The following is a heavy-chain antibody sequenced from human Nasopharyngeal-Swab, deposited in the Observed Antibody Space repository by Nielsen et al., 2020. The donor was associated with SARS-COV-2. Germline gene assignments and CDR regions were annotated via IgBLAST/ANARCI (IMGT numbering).Heavy chain of an antibody. CDR2: ISRGGESI. CDR1: GFIFSDYY. Sequence: GGSLRLSCAASGFIFSDYYMTWIRQVPGQWLEWVSFISRGGESIYYADSVKGRFTISRDNAKNSVYLQMNSLRAEDSAVYYCARGDDTTDYYEPFDSWGQGTLVTVSS. V-gene: IGHV3-11*04. CDR3: ARGDDTTDYYEPFDS. D-gene: IGHD3-22*01. J-gene: IGHJ4*02.